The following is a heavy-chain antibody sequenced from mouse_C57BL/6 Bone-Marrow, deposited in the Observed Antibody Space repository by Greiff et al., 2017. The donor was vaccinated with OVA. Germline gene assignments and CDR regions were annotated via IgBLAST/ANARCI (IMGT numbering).Heavy chain of an antibody. D-gene: IGHD4-1*01. Sequence: EVKLMESGGDLVKPGGSLKLSCAASGFTFSSYGMSWVRQTPDKRLEWVATISSGGSYTYYPDSVKGRFTISRDNAKNTLYLQMSSLKSEDTAMYYCARHRLGRGYFDVWGTGTTVTVSS. J-gene: IGHJ1*03. CDR3: ARHRLGRGYFDV. V-gene: IGHV5-6*01. CDR1: GFTFSSYG. CDR2: ISSGGSYT.